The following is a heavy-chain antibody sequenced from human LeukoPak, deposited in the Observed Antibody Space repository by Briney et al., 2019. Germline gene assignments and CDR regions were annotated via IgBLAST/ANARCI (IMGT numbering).Heavy chain of an antibody. D-gene: IGHD1-26*01. Sequence: SETLSLTCTVSGGSFTSSSYYWGWIRQPPGKGLEWIGSLYFSGSTFYHPSLKSRVTISVDTSKNQFSLKLSSVTAADTSVYYCASSGSYYWCDPWGRGTLVTVSS. CDR2: LYFSGST. J-gene: IGHJ5*02. CDR1: GGSFTSSSYY. V-gene: IGHV4-39*01. CDR3: ASSGSYYWCDP.